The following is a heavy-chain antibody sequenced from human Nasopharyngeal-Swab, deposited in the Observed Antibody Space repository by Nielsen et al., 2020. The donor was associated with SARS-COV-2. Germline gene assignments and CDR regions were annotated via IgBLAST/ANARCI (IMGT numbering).Heavy chain of an antibody. CDR3: VTSSSKTINYYYYMDV. V-gene: IGHV1-69*01. Sequence: WLRQAPGQGLEWMGGIIPIFGTANYAQKFQGRVTITADESTGTAYMELSSLRSEDTAVYYCVTSSSKTINYYYYMDVWGKGTTVTVSS. J-gene: IGHJ6*03. CDR2: IIPIFGTA. D-gene: IGHD6-13*01.